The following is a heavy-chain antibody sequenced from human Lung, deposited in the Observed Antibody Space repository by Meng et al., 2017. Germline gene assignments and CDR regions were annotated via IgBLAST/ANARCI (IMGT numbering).Heavy chain of an antibody. J-gene: IGHJ4*02. CDR1: CGSFSDYY. CDR2: INHSGST. V-gene: IGHV4-34*01. D-gene: IGHD4-11*01. Sequence: QGQLQQWGGGLLKPSETLSLTFVVSCGSFSDYYWSWIRQPPGKGLEWIGEINHSGSTNYNPSLESRATISVDTSQNNLSLKLSSVTAADSAVYYCARGPTTMAHDFDYWGQGTLVTVSS. CDR3: ARGPTTMAHDFDY.